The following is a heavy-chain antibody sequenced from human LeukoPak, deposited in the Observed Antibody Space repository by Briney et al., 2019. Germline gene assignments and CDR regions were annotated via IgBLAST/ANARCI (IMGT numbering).Heavy chain of an antibody. Sequence: GGSLRLSCAASGFTFSSYEMNWVRQAPGKGLEWVSYISSSGSTIYYADSVKGRFTISRDNAKNSLYLQMNSLRAEDTAFYYCAKDGMAYYNGSGTDIWGQGTMATVS. D-gene: IGHD3-10*01. CDR2: ISSSGSTI. CDR1: GFTFSSYE. J-gene: IGHJ3*02. CDR3: AKDGMAYYNGSGTDI. V-gene: IGHV3-48*03.